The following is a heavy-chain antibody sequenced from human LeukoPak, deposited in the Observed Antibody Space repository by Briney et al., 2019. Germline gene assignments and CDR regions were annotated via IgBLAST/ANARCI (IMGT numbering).Heavy chain of an antibody. D-gene: IGHD3-22*01. CDR1: GYTFTSYY. Sequence: ASVKVSCKASGYTFTSYYMHWVRQAPGQGLEWMGIINPTGGSTGYAQKLQGRVTMTTDTSTSTAYMELRSLRSDDTAVYYCARAPPAYYDSSGYRAQFDYWGQGTLVTVSS. V-gene: IGHV1-46*01. CDR2: INPTGGST. CDR3: ARAPPAYYDSSGYRAQFDY. J-gene: IGHJ4*02.